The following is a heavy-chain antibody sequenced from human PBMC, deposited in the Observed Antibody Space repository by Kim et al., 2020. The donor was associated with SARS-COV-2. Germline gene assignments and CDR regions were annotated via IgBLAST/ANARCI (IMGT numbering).Heavy chain of an antibody. V-gene: IGHV3-23*01. CDR2: ISGSGGNT. D-gene: IGHD2-15*01. Sequence: GGSLRLSCAASGFTFSSYVMTWVRQAPGKGLEWVSAISGSGGNTYYADSVKGRFTISRDNSKNTLYLQLSSLSPEDTAVYYCARIPARRIFDYWGQGTRV. J-gene: IGHJ4*02. CDR3: ARIPARRIFDY. CDR1: GFTFSSYV.